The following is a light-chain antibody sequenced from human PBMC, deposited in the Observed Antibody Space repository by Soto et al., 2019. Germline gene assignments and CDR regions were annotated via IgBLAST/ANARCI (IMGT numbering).Light chain of an antibody. CDR3: QQYNSYSSRT. CDR2: DAS. J-gene: IGKJ1*01. Sequence: DIQMTQSPSTLSASVGDRVTITCRASQSISSWLAWYQQKPGKAPKLLIYDASSLESGVPSRFSGSGSGTEFTLTISSLQPDDFATYCCQQYNSYSSRTFGQGTKVDIK. V-gene: IGKV1-5*01. CDR1: QSISSW.